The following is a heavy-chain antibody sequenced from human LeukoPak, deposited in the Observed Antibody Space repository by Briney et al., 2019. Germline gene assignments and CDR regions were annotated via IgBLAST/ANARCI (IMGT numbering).Heavy chain of an antibody. CDR1: GFTVSSNY. Sequence: GGSLRLSCAASGFTVSSNYMNWVRQAPGKGLEWVSVVYSGGNTYYADSVKGRFTISRDKSKNTLYLQMSTLRAEDTAVYYCAKGGGYCSGGSCYNFDYYYYYMDVWGKGTTVTVSS. J-gene: IGHJ6*03. V-gene: IGHV3-66*01. CDR3: AKGGGYCSGGSCYNFDYYYYYMDV. D-gene: IGHD2-15*01. CDR2: VYSGGNT.